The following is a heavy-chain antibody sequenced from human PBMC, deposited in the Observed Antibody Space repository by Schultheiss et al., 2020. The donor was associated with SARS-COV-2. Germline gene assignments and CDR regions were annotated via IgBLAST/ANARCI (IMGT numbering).Heavy chain of an antibody. V-gene: IGHV3-19*01. CDR1: GFTFSNSD. CDR3: TTGTVRFLEWLPDQRYYYYMDV. CDR2: VSWNGSRT. D-gene: IGHD3-3*01. Sequence: GGSLRLSCAASGFTFSNSDMNWVRQAPGKGLEWVSGVSWNGSRTHYADSVKGRFIISRDNSRNFLYQQMNSLRPEDMAVYYCTTGTVRFLEWLPDQRYYYYMDVWGKGTTVTVSS. J-gene: IGHJ6*03.